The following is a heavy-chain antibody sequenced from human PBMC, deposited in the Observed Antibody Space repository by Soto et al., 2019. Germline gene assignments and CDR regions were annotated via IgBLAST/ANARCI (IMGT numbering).Heavy chain of an antibody. CDR3: ERDRDWNYAGNFDY. D-gene: IGHD1-7*01. J-gene: IGHJ4*02. CDR2: IKQDGSEK. CDR1: GFTFSTYW. Sequence: GGSLRLSCAASGFTFSTYWMTWVRQAPGKGLEWVANIKQDGSEKYYVDSVKGRFTISRDNAKNSLNLQMNSLRVEDTAVYYCERDRDWNYAGNFDYWGQGTLVTVSS. V-gene: IGHV3-7*03.